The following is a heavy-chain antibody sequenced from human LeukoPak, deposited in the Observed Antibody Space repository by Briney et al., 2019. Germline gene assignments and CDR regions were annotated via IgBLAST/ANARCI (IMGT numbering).Heavy chain of an antibody. CDR1: GFTAGFTFSTSY. Sequence: GGSLRLSCETSGFTAGFTFSTSYMTWIRQAPGMGLEWVAEIGPDGSGPVYVDSVKGRFTISRDNAKNSLYLQMNSLRVEETAVYYCARDFSWRQFDYWGLGTLVTVSS. CDR3: ARDFSWRQFDY. CDR2: IGPDGSGP. V-gene: IGHV3-7*01. J-gene: IGHJ4*02.